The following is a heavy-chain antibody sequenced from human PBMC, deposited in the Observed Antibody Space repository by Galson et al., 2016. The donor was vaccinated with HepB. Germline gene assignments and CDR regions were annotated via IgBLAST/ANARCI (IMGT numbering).Heavy chain of an antibody. CDR2: IYPGDSDT. CDR1: GYSFTNYW. CDR3: ARSRDTATAVDY. J-gene: IGHJ4*02. Sequence: QSGAEVKKPGDSLKISCKGSGYSFTNYWIGWVRQMPGKGLEWMGIIYPGDSDTRYSPSFQGQVTIPADESISTAYRQWSSLKASDTAMYYCARSRDTATAVDYWGQGTLVTVSA. D-gene: IGHD5-18*01. V-gene: IGHV5-51*03.